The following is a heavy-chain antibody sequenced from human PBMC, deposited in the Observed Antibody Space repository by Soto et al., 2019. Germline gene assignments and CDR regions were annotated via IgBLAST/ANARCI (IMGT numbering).Heavy chain of an antibody. J-gene: IGHJ5*02. CDR2: IYYSGST. Sequence: SETLSLTCTVSGGSISSYYWSWIRQPPGKGLEWIGYIYYSGSTYYNPSLKRRVTISVDTSKNQFSLKLTSVTAADTAVYYCARSVFPWRQGTLVTVSA. CDR3: ARSVFP. V-gene: IGHV4-59*12. CDR1: GGSISSYY.